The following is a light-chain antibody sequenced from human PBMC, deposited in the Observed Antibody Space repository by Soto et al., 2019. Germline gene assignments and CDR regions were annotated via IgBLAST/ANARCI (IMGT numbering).Light chain of an antibody. Sequence: NVLTQSPGTLSLSPGERATLSCRASQSVNNRLAWYQQKPGQAPRLLTSGASNRATGIPDRFSGSGSGTDFTLTISRLEPEDFAVYYCQQYHNWPTFGQGTRLEIK. J-gene: IGKJ5*01. V-gene: IGKV3-20*01. CDR1: QSVNNR. CDR2: GAS. CDR3: QQYHNWPT.